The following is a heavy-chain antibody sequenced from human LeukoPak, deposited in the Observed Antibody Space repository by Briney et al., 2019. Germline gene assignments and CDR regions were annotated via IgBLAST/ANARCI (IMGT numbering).Heavy chain of an antibody. J-gene: IGHJ5*02. CDR1: GGSFSGYY. CDR3: ARPYYYDSRIDP. V-gene: IGHV4-34*01. Sequence: SEILSLTCAVYGGSFSGYYWSWIRQPPGKGLEWIGEINHSGSTNYNPSLKSRVTISVDTSKNQFSLKLSSVTAADTAVYYCARPYYYDSRIDPWGQGILVTVSS. CDR2: INHSGST. D-gene: IGHD3-22*01.